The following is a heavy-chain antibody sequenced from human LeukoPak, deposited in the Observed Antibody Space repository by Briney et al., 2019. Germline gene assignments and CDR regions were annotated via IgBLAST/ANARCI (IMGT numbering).Heavy chain of an antibody. CDR3: ARDLEMATTLYWYFDL. CDR2: IGVGGGNT. Sequence: ASVKVSCKTSGFTFTRSAVQWVRQARGQGLEWIGWIGVGGGNTNYAQRFQDRVTITRDMSTRTAYMELSSLRSEDTAMYYCARDLEMATTLYWYFDLWGRGTLVTVSS. D-gene: IGHD5-24*01. V-gene: IGHV1-58*01. CDR1: GFTFTRSA. J-gene: IGHJ2*01.